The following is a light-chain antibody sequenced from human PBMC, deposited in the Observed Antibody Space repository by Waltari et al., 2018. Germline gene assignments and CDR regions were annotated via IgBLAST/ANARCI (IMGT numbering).Light chain of an antibody. CDR1: VLPKEY. CDR3: QSTDTIGTTVV. Sequence: SYGLTQPPSLSVSPGQTARINCSGDVLPKEYGYWYQQKPGRAPVVVIFKDTERPPGIPERFSGSGSGTTVTLTITGVQAEDEADYYCQSTDTIGTTVVFGGGTRLIAL. V-gene: IGLV3-25*03. CDR2: KDT. J-gene: IGLJ2*01.